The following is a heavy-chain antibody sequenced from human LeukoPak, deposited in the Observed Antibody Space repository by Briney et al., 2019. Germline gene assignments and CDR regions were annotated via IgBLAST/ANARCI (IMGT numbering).Heavy chain of an antibody. CDR3: ASPRSGYRYTFDY. V-gene: IGHV4-4*09. J-gene: IGHJ4*02. D-gene: IGHD3-22*01. Sequence: PSETLSLTCAVSAASISNYYWSWIRQAPGKGLEWVGYISTSGSTNYNPSLKRRVSLSLDTSKNRFSLNLNFVTAADTAVYYCASPRSGYRYTFDYWGQGALVTVSS. CDR1: AASISNYY. CDR2: ISTSGST.